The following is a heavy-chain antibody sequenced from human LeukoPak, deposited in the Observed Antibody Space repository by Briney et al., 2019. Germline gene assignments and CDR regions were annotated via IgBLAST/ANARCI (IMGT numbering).Heavy chain of an antibody. CDR1: GGSFSGYY. Sequence: SETLSLTCAVYGGSFSGYYWSWIRQPPGKGLEWIGEINHSGSTNYNPSLKSRVTISVDTSKNQFSLKLSSVTAADTAVYYCARGGILNYYYYYMDVWGKGTTVTISS. CDR3: ARGGILNYYYYYMDV. J-gene: IGHJ6*03. D-gene: IGHD6-13*01. CDR2: INHSGST. V-gene: IGHV4-34*01.